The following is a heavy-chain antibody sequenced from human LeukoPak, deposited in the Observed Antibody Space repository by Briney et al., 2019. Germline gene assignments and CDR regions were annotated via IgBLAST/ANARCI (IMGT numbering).Heavy chain of an antibody. CDR2: ISSSSSYI. CDR3: ARDLYGDRDYGMDV. D-gene: IGHD4-17*01. Sequence: PGGSLRPSCAASGFTFSSYSMNWVRQAPGKGLEWVSSISSSSSYIYYADSVKGRFTISRDNAKNSLYLQMNSLRAEDTAVYYCARDLYGDRDYGMDVWGQGTTVTVSS. J-gene: IGHJ6*02. V-gene: IGHV3-21*01. CDR1: GFTFSSYS.